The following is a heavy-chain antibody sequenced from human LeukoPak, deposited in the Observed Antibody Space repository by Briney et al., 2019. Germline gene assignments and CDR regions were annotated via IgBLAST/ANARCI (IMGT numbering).Heavy chain of an antibody. CDR3: ASGSSFDSSGRGFDY. CDR1: GYSFADYY. J-gene: IGHJ4*02. Sequence: ASVKVSCKASGYSFADYYIHWVRQAPGQGLEWMGWINPKSGGTNYAQKFQGRVTMTRDTSISTAYMELSRLRFDDTAVYYCASGSSFDSSGRGFDYWGQGTLVTVSS. CDR2: INPKSGGT. D-gene: IGHD3-22*01. V-gene: IGHV1-2*02.